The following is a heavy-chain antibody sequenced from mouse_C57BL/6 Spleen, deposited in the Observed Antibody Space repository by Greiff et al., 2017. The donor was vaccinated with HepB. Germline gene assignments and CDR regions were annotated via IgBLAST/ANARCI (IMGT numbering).Heavy chain of an antibody. V-gene: IGHV1-42*01. CDR3: ASQGSNLFAY. J-gene: IGHJ3*01. CDR2: INPSTGGT. CDR1: GYSFTGYY. D-gene: IGHD2-5*01. Sequence: EVQLQESGPELVKPGASVKISCKASGYSFTGYYMNWVKQSPEKSLEWIGEINPSTGGTTYNQKFKAKATLTVDKSSSTAYMQLKSLTSEDSAVYYCASQGSNLFAYWGQGTLVTVSA.